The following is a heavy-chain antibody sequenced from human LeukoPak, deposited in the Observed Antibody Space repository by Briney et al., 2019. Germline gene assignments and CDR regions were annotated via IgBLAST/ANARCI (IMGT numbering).Heavy chain of an antibody. D-gene: IGHD5-12*01. Sequence: PGGSLRLSCAASGFTFSSYSMNWVRQAPGKRLEWVSSISSSSSYIYYADSVKGRFTISRDNAKNSLYLQMNSLRAEDTAVYYCARDGYSGRYGTRNYYYYGMDVWGQGTTVTVSS. J-gene: IGHJ6*02. CDR2: ISSSSSYI. V-gene: IGHV3-21*01. CDR1: GFTFSSYS. CDR3: ARDGYSGRYGTRNYYYYGMDV.